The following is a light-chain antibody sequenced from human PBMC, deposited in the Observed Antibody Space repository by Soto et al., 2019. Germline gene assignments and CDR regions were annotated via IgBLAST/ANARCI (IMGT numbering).Light chain of an antibody. CDR3: QSYDNSLSAYV. V-gene: IGLV1-40*01. CDR2: GNL. J-gene: IGLJ1*01. Sequence: QSVLTQPPSVSGAPGQRVTISWTGSSSNIGSGYDVHWYQLRPGTAPKLLIYGNLNRPSGVPDRFSGSRSGTSASLAITGLQAEDEADYYCQSYDNSLSAYVFGTGTKVTVL. CDR1: SSNIGSGYD.